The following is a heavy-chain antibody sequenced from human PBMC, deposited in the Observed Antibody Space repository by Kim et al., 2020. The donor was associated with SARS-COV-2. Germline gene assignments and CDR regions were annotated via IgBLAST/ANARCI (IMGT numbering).Heavy chain of an antibody. Sequence: GSTYYADSVKGRFTISRDNTKNKLYLQMNSLRAEDTAVYYCAKMPGYYFDYWGQGTLVTVSS. D-gene: IGHD2-2*01. CDR3: AKMPGYYFDY. J-gene: IGHJ4*02. V-gene: IGHV3-23*01. CDR2: GST.